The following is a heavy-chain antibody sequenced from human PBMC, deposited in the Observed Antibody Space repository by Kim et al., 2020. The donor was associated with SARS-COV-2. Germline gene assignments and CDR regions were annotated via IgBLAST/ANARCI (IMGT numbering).Heavy chain of an antibody. CDR1: GYTFTSYY. J-gene: IGHJ6*02. D-gene: IGHD3-3*01. V-gene: IGHV1-46*01. CDR3: ARDRRITIFGVIIPNAYYGMDV. CDR2: INPSGGST. Sequence: ASVKVSCKASGYTFTSYYMHWVRQAPGQGLEWMGIINPSGGSTSYAQKFQGRVTMTRDTSTSTVYMELSSLRSEDTAVYYCARDRRITIFGVIIPNAYYGMDVWGQGTTVTVSS.